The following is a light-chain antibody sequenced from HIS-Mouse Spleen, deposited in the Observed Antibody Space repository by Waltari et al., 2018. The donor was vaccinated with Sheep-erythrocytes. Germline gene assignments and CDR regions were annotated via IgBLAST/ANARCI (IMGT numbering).Light chain of an antibody. CDR3: QQSYSTPPSYT. J-gene: IGKJ2*01. Sequence: DIQLTRSPSSLPASVGDRVTTTCRASQSISSYLNWYQQKPGKAPKLLIYAASSLQSGVPSRFSGSGSGTDFTLTISSLQPEDFATYYCQQSYSTPPSYTFGQGTKLEIK. CDR2: AAS. V-gene: IGKV1-39*01. CDR1: QSISSY.